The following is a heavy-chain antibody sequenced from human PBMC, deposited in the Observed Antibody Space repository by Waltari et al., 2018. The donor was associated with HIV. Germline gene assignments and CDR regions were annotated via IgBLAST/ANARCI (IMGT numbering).Heavy chain of an antibody. CDR1: GFTFSTYW. Sequence: EVQLVESGGGLVQPGGSLRLSCAASGFTFSTYWMSWARQAPGKGLEGVANIKQAGSEKYYVDSVKGRFTISRDNTKNSLYLQMNSLRAEETAVYYCARDHTWLHSDSWGQGTLVTVSS. V-gene: IGHV3-7*01. J-gene: IGHJ4*02. CDR2: IKQAGSEK. D-gene: IGHD5-12*01. CDR3: ARDHTWLHSDS.